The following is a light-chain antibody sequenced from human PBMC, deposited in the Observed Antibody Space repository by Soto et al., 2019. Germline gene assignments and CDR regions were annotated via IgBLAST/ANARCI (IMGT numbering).Light chain of an antibody. CDR1: QSVTNNY. CDR2: GSS. V-gene: IGKV3-20*01. Sequence: EVVLTQSPGTLSLSPGESATLSCRASQSVTNNYFAWYQQKPGQAPRLLIFGSSARTTGIADRFSGSGSGTDFTLTISRLEPEDFAVYYCHQYGSSPPYTFGQGTKLEIK. CDR3: HQYGSSPPYT. J-gene: IGKJ2*01.